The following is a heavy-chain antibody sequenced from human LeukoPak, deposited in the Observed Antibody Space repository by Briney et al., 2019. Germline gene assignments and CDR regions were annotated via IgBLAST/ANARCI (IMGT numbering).Heavy chain of an antibody. CDR2: IYYSGST. CDR1: GGSISSSSYY. Sequence: KPSETLSLTCTVSGGSISSSSYYWGWIRQPPGKGLEWIGSIYYSGSTYYNPSLKSRVTISVDTSKNQFSLKLSSVTAADTAVYYCARERGNPNEDYYYYYYMDVWGKGTTVTVSS. V-gene: IGHV4-39*02. CDR3: ARERGNPNEDYYYYYYMDV. D-gene: IGHD4-23*01. J-gene: IGHJ6*03.